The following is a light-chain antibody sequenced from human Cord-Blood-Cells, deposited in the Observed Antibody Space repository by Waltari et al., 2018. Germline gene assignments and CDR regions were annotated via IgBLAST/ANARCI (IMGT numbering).Light chain of an antibody. CDR2: DAS. J-gene: IGKJ4*01. CDR1: QDISNY. CDR3: QQYDNLPLT. V-gene: IGKV1-33*01. Sequence: DIQMNQSPSSLSASVGDRVTITCTASQDISNYLNWYQQKPGKAPKLLIYDASNLETGVPSRFSGSGSGTDFTFTISSLQPEDIATYYCQQYDNLPLTFGGGTKVEIK.